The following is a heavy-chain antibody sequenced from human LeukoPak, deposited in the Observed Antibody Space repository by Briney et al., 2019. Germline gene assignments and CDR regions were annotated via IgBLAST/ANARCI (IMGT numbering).Heavy chain of an antibody. CDR2: ISWNSGSI. V-gene: IGHV3-9*03. CDR1: GFTFDDYA. D-gene: IGHD3-16*01. J-gene: IGHJ6*03. CDR3: AKGLGGYYYYMDV. Sequence: GRSLRLSCAASGFTFDDYAMHWVRQAPGKGLEWVSGISWNSGSIGYADSVKGRFTISRDNAKNSLYLQMNSLRAEDMALYYCAKGLGGYYYYMDVWGKGTTVTVSS.